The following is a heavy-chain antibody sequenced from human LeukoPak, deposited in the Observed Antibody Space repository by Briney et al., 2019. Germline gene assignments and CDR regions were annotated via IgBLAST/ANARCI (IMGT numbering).Heavy chain of an antibody. D-gene: IGHD1-14*01. Sequence: RSLRLSCAASGFTFSSYGMHWVRQAPGKGLEWVSVIYSGGSTYYADSVKGRFTISRDNSKNTLYLQMNSLRAEDTAVYYCARDGITGGYWGQGTLVTVSS. CDR2: IYSGGST. J-gene: IGHJ4*02. V-gene: IGHV3-53*01. CDR1: GFTFSSYG. CDR3: ARDGITGGY.